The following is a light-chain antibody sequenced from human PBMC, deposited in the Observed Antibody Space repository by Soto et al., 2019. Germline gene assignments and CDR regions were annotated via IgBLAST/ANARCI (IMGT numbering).Light chain of an antibody. V-gene: IGKV3-20*01. CDR3: QQYRDWPQT. CDR1: QSVRSSY. J-gene: IGKJ1*01. Sequence: EMVLTQSASTLSSSPGERATLSCWASQSVRSSYLAWYQQKHGQAPRLLIYGASIRATGIPDRFSGSVYETAFNLTISSLQSDDFAVYYCQQYRDWPQTFGQGTKVDIK. CDR2: GAS.